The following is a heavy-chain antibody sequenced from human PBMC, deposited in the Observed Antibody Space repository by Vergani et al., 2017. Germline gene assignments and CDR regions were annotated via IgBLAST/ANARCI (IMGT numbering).Heavy chain of an antibody. CDR3: ARGPPKLERRYYYYYYDMDV. CDR1: GAAIKDFY. CDR2: INHSGST. D-gene: IGHD1-1*01. V-gene: IGHV4-34*01. Sequence: QVQLQESGPGLVKPSETLSLTCTVSGAAIKDFYWSWFRQPPGKGLEWIGEINHSGSTNCNPSLKSRVTISVDTSKNQFSLKLSSVTAADTAVYYCARGPPKLERRYYYYYYDMDVWGQGTTVTVSS. J-gene: IGHJ6*02.